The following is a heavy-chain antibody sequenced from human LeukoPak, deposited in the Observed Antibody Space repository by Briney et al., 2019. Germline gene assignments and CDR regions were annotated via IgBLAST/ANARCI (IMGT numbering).Heavy chain of an antibody. CDR3: ARDHWQTPSYFDY. CDR2: ISVYNANT. J-gene: IGHJ4*02. CDR1: GYRFINYG. V-gene: IGHV1-18*01. Sequence: ASVKVSCKASGYRFINYGISWVRQAPRQGLEWMGWISVYNANTNYAQKLQGRVTMTTDTSTSTAYMELRSLRSVDTAVYYCARDHWQTPSYFDYWGQGTLVTVSS. D-gene: IGHD1-1*01.